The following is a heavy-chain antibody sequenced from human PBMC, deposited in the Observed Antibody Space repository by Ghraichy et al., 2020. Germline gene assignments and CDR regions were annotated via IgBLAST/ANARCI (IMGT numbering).Heavy chain of an antibody. CDR1: GFTFSSYA. CDR2: ISGSGGST. J-gene: IGHJ6*02. CDR3: AKGRQQFNYYYYGMDV. V-gene: IGHV3-23*01. Sequence: GGSLRLSCAASGFTFSSYAMSWVRQAPGKGLEWVSAISGSGGSTYYADSVKGRFTISRDNSKNTLYLQMNSLRAEDTAVYYCAKGRQQFNYYYYGMDVWGQGTTVTVSS. D-gene: IGHD6-13*01.